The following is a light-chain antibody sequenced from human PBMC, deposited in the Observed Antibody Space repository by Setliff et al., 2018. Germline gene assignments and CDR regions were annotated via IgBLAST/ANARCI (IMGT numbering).Light chain of an antibody. CDR3: SSYAGSNNFV. J-gene: IGLJ1*01. CDR1: SIDVSGYNY. V-gene: IGLV2-8*01. Sequence: QSALTQPAAVSGSPGQSITISCAGTSIDVSGYNYVSWYQQHPGKAPQLIIYDVTKRPSGVPDRFSGSKSGNTASLTVSGLQADDEADYYCSSYAGSNNFVFGTGTKVTVL. CDR2: DVT.